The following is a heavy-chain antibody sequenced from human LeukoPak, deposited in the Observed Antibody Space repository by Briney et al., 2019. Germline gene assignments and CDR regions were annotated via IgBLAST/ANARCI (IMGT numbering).Heavy chain of an antibody. CDR1: GFTFSSYS. CDR3: AKDGGLWVSAHWGDS. J-gene: IGHJ4*02. D-gene: IGHD7-27*01. Sequence: GGSLRLSCAASGFTFSSYSMNWVRQAPGKGLEWVSYISSSSDTIYYADSVKGRFTISRDNAKRSLYLQMNSLRDEDTAVYYCAKDGGLWVSAHWGDSWGRGTLVTVSS. V-gene: IGHV3-48*02. CDR2: ISSSSDTI.